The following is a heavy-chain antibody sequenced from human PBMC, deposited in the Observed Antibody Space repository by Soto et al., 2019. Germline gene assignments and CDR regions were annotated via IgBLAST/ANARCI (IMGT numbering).Heavy chain of an antibody. CDR1: GFDFSYYV. CDR2: ISSDGHTT. CDR3: AGQDGFDL. Sequence: GQLLESGGALVQPGGALRLSCAASGFDFSYYVMNWVRQAPGKGLEWLSYISSDGHTTYYSDSVKGRFTISRDNAKNSLYLQINSLRDEDTAVYYCAGQDGFDLWVQGTMVTVSS. V-gene: IGHV3-48*02. J-gene: IGHJ3*01.